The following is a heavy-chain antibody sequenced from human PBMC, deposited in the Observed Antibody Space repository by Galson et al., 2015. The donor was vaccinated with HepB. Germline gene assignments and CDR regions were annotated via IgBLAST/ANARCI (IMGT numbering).Heavy chain of an antibody. J-gene: IGHJ6*02. CDR3: TRVRHLARGMDV. CDR1: GDSVSTNIVA. D-gene: IGHD5-12*01. CDR2: TYYRSKWYN. V-gene: IGHV6-1*01. Sequence: CAISGDSVSTNIVAWNWIRQSPSRGLEWLGRTYYRSKWYNDYAVSVQSRITINPDTSRNQFSLQLNSVTPEDRGVYYCTRVRHLARGMDVWGQGTTVTVSS.